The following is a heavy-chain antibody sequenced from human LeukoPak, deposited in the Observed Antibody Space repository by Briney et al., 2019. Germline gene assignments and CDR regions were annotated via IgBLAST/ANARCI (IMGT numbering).Heavy chain of an antibody. CDR1: GGSISSSNW. CDR3: ARGGQPQYCGGDCYYFDY. Sequence: SETLSLTCAVSGGSISSSNWWSWVRQPPGKGLEWIGEIYHSGSTNYNPSLKSRVTISVDKSKNQFSLKLSSVTAADTAVYYCARGGQPQYCGGDCYYFDYWGQGTLVTVSS. CDR2: IYHSGST. D-gene: IGHD2-21*02. V-gene: IGHV4-4*02. J-gene: IGHJ4*02.